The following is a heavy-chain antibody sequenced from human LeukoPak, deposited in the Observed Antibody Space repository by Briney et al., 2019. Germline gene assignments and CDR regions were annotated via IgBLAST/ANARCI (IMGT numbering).Heavy chain of an antibody. CDR3: ARHDSSNRDFDY. CDR1: GYTFTSYY. Sequence: ASVKVSCKASGYTFTSYYMHWVRQAPGQGLEWMGIINPSGGSTSYAQKFQGRVTMTRDTSTSTAYMELSSLRSEDTAVYYCARHDSSNRDFDYWGQGTLVTVSS. CDR2: INPSGGST. J-gene: IGHJ4*02. D-gene: IGHD3-22*01. V-gene: IGHV1-46*01.